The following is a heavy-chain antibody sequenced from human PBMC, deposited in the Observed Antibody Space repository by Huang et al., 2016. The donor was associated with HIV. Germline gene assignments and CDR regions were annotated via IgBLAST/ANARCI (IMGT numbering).Heavy chain of an antibody. D-gene: IGHD5-18*01. CDR2: ISNEGSNN. Sequence: QVQLVESGGGVVQPGRSLRLSCAASGFPLNTHAMHWVRQAPGKGLDWVAVISNEGSNNYYADSVKGRFTISRDSSKSTLFLHMTSLRTEDTAVYYCARAKDTWDAYDIWGQGTMVIVSS. CDR3: ARAKDTWDAYDI. V-gene: IGHV3-30-3*01. J-gene: IGHJ3*02. CDR1: GFPLNTHA.